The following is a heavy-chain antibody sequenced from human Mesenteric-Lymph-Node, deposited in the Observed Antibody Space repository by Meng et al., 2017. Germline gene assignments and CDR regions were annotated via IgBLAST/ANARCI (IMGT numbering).Heavy chain of an antibody. V-gene: IGHV3-74*01. D-gene: IGHD4-17*01. Sequence: GESLKISCAASGFAFSNNVMHWVRQSPGKGLVWVSRIHPSGSNSNNADSVKGRFTVSRDNSKNTLYLQMNSLRDEDTALYYCARETLVTTKGIEHWGQGTLVTVSS. J-gene: IGHJ4*02. CDR2: IHPSGSNS. CDR1: GFAFSNNV. CDR3: ARETLVTTKGIEH.